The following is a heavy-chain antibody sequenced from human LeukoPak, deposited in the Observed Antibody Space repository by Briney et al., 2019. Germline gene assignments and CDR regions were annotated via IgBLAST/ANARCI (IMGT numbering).Heavy chain of an antibody. D-gene: IGHD4-17*01. CDR2: MSPNSGNT. V-gene: IGHV1-8*01. CDR1: GYTFTSYD. CDR3: ARDMTTSGVDP. J-gene: IGHJ5*02. Sequence: ASVKVSCKASGYTFTSYDINWVRQATGQGLEWMGWMSPNSGNTGYAQKLQGRVTMTRNTSISTAYMELSSLRSEDTAVYYCARDMTTSGVDPWGQGTLVTVSS.